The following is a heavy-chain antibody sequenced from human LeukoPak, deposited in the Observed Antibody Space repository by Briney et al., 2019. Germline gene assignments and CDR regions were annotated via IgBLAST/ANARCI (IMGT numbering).Heavy chain of an antibody. V-gene: IGHV1-69*04. CDR1: GGTFSSYA. D-gene: IGHD1-26*01. J-gene: IGHJ4*02. CDR2: IIPILGIA. Sequence: SVKVSCKASGGTFSSYAISWVRQAPGQGLEWMGRIIPILGIANYAQKFQGRVTITADKSTSTAYMELSSLRSEDTAVYYCARVVEATSFDYWGQGTLVTVSS. CDR3: ARVVEATSFDY.